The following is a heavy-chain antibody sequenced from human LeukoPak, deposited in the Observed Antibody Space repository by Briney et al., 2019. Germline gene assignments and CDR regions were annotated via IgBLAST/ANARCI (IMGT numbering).Heavy chain of an antibody. D-gene: IGHD2-15*01. V-gene: IGHV3-30*14. CDR3: ARKEGYSFWYFDL. Sequence: PGGSLRLSCAASGFTFSNYAIHWVRQPPGKGLEWMAVISYDGSNKYYADSVKGRFGRFTISRDNSKNTLYLQMGSLRAEDMAVYYCARKEGYSFWYFDLWGRGTLVTVSS. CDR1: GFTFSNYA. J-gene: IGHJ2*01. CDR2: ISYDGSNK.